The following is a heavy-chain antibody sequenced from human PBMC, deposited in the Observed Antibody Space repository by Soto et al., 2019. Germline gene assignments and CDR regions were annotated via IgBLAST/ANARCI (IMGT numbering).Heavy chain of an antibody. CDR3: ARDRQMYSSSWSQGFDY. D-gene: IGHD6-13*01. CDR1: GYTFTIYY. V-gene: IGHV1-46*01. CDR2: INPSGGST. Sequence: ASVKVSCKASGYTFTIYYMHCVLQAPVQGLEWMGIINPSGGSTSYAQKFQGRVTMTRDTSTSTVYMELSSLRSEDTAVYYCARDRQMYSSSWSQGFDYWGQGTLVTVSS. J-gene: IGHJ4*02.